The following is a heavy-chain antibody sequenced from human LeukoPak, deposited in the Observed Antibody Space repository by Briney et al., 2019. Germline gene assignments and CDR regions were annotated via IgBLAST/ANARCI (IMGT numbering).Heavy chain of an antibody. V-gene: IGHV3-66*01. CDR3: ARDRAAYDFWSGYPLSGMDV. Sequence: SGGSLRLSCAASGFTVSSNYMSWVRQAPGKGLEWVSVIYSGGSTYYADSVKGRFTISRDNSKNTLYPQMNSLRAEDTAVYYCARDRAAYDFWSGYPLSGMDVWGQGTTVTVSS. J-gene: IGHJ6*02. D-gene: IGHD3-3*01. CDR2: IYSGGST. CDR1: GFTVSSNY.